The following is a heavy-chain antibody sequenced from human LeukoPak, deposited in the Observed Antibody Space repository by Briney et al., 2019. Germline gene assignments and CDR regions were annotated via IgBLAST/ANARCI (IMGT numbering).Heavy chain of an antibody. CDR1: GFTFSSYA. Sequence: PGGSLRLSCAASGFTFSSYAMSWVRQAQGKGLEWVSAISGSGGSTYYADSVKGRFTISRDNSKNTLYLQMNSLRAEDTAVYYCSRYNWNDDYWGQGTLVTVSS. CDR2: ISGSGGST. CDR3: SRYNWNDDY. J-gene: IGHJ4*02. D-gene: IGHD1-1*01. V-gene: IGHV3-23*01.